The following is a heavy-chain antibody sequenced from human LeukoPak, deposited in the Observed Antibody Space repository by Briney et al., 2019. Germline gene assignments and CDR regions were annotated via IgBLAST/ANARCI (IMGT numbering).Heavy chain of an antibody. Sequence: SETLSLTCAVYGGSFSGYYWSWIRQPPGKGLEWIGEINHSGSTNYNPSLKSRVTISVDTSKNQFSLKLSSVTAADTAVYYCARGLRYYYGSGSLRYWGQGTLVTVSS. D-gene: IGHD3-10*01. J-gene: IGHJ4*02. CDR2: INHSGST. CDR1: GGSFSGYY. CDR3: ARGLRYYYGSGSLRY. V-gene: IGHV4-34*01.